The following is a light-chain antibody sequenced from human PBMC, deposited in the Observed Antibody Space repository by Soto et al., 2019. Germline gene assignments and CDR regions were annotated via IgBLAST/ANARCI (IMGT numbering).Light chain of an antibody. CDR3: CSYAGSYTHV. J-gene: IGLJ1*01. V-gene: IGLV2-11*01. CDR1: SSDVGTYTY. CDR2: DVI. Sequence: QSALTQPRSVSGSPGQSVTISCTGTSSDVGTYTYVSWYQQHPGKAPKLIIYDVIKRPSGVPDRFSGSKSGNTASLTTSGLQAEDEADYCCCSYAGSYTHVFGTGTKVTVL.